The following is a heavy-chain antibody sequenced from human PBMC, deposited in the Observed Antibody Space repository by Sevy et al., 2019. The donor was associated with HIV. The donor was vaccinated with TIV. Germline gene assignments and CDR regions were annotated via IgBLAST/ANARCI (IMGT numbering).Heavy chain of an antibody. CDR2: VSFDGGSK. J-gene: IGHJ3*02. CDR3: VRERARSITFDI. V-gene: IGHV3-30-3*01. Sequence: GESLKISCEASGFTFNNFPIHWVRQAPGKGLEWVAVVSFDGGSKYYAGSVRGRFTVSRDNSKNTVYLQLNSLRAEDTAVYYCVRERARSITFDIWGQGTLVTVSS. CDR1: GFTFNNFP. D-gene: IGHD3-16*01.